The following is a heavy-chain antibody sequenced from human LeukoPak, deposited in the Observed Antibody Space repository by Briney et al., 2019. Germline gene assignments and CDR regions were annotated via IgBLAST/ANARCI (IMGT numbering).Heavy chain of an antibody. V-gene: IGHV3-30*07. J-gene: IGHJ6*03. CDR1: GFTFSSYA. CDR3: AKAAIHRPYYYYYMDV. D-gene: IGHD2-21*02. Sequence: PGRSLRLSCAASGFTFSSYAMHWVRQAPGKGLEWVAVISYDGSNKYYADSVKGRFTISRDNSKNTLYLQMNSLRAEDTAVYYCAKAAIHRPYYYYYMDVWGKGTTVTVSS. CDR2: ISYDGSNK.